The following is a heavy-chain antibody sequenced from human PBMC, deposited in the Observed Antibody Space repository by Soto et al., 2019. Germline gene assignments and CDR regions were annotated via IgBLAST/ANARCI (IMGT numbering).Heavy chain of an antibody. CDR2: IWSDGSRG. CDR3: AGESKGVAYDMDV. Sequence: QVQLVESGGGVVQPGTSLRLSCAASRLTFSDHDMHWVRQAPGKGLEWVALIWSDGSRGFYADSVKGLFTISRDNFENTLYLQANSLGAEATAVYYCAGESKGVAYDMDVWGQGTTFTVSS. V-gene: IGHV3-33*01. D-gene: IGHD3-10*01. CDR1: RLTFSDHD. J-gene: IGHJ6*01.